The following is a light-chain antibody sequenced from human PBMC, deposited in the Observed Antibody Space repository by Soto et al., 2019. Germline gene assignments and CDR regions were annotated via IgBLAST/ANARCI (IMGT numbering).Light chain of an antibody. Sequence: SYDLTQPPSVSVSPGQTASITCSGDKLGSKYACWYQQRPGQSPLLVMYQDSKRPSGIPERFSGANSGNTATLTISGTQAMDEADYYCQAWDSSAVVFGGGTKLTVL. V-gene: IGLV3-1*01. CDR1: KLGSKY. J-gene: IGLJ2*01. CDR2: QDS. CDR3: QAWDSSAVV.